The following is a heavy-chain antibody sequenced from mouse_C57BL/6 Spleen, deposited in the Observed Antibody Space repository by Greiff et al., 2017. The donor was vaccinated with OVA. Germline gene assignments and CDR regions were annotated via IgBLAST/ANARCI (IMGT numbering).Heavy chain of an antibody. Sequence: EVKLVESGPELVKPGASVKMSCKASGYTFTDYNMHWVKQSHGKSLEWIGNINPNNGGTSYNQKFKGKATLTVNKSSSTAYVELRSLTSEDSAVYYCARCWGALDYWGQGTSVTVSS. D-gene: IGHD4-1*01. J-gene: IGHJ4*01. V-gene: IGHV1-22*01. CDR1: GYTFTDYN. CDR3: ARCWGALDY. CDR2: INPNNGGT.